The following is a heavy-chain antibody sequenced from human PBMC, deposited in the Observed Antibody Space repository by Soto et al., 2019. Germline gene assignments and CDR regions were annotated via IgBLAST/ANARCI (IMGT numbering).Heavy chain of an antibody. D-gene: IGHD3-22*01. J-gene: IGHJ3*02. V-gene: IGHV4-30-4*01. CDR3: ARRTTYYYDSSGYYLDAFDI. CDR1: GGSISSGDYY. Sequence: PSETLSLTCTVSGGSISSGDYYWSWIRQPPGKGLEWIGYIYYSGSTYYNPSLKSRVTISVDTSKNQFSRKLSSVTAADTAVYYCARRTTYYYDSSGYYLDAFDIWGQGTMVTVSS. CDR2: IYYSGST.